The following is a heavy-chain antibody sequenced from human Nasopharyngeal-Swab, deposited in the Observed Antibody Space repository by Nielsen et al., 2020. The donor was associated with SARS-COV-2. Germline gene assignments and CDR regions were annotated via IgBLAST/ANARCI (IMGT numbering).Heavy chain of an antibody. J-gene: IGHJ6*02. CDR3: ARDGLDYEFWSAYFMDV. CDR2: ISSRSSYI. CDR1: GFTFNNYN. V-gene: IGHV3-21*01. D-gene: IGHD3-3*01. Sequence: GESLKISCAASGFTFNNYNFNWVRQAPGKGLKWVSSISSRSSYIYYADSVKGRFTISRDNAKNSLYLQMNSLRAEDTAVYYCARDGLDYEFWSAYFMDVWGQGTTVTVSS.